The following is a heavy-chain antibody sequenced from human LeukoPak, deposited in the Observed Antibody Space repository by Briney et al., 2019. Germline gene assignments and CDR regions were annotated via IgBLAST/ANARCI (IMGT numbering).Heavy chain of an antibody. J-gene: IGHJ3*01. CDR3: ARSRSRFFDL. CDR2: ISSSGSTI. D-gene: IGHD1-26*01. Sequence: GGSLRLSCAASGFTFSSYEMNWVRQAPGKGLEWVSYISSSGSTIYYADSVKGRFTISRDNAKNSLYLQMNSLRVEDTAVYSCARSRSRFFDLWGQGTMVTVSS. CDR1: GFTFSSYE. V-gene: IGHV3-48*03.